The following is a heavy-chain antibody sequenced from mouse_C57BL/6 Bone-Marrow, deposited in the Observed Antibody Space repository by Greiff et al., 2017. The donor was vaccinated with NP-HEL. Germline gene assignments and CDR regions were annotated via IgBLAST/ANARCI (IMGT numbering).Heavy chain of an antibody. CDR2: IDPEDGDT. J-gene: IGHJ3*01. CDR3: TTVTTAPWFAY. V-gene: IGHV14-1*01. Sequence: EVQLQQSGAELVRPGASVKLSCTASGFNIKDYYMHWVKQRPEQGLEWIGRIDPEDGDTEYAPKFPGKATMTADTSSNTAYLQLSSLTSEDTAVYYCTTVTTAPWFAYWGQGTLVTVSA. D-gene: IGHD1-2*01. CDR1: GFNIKDYY.